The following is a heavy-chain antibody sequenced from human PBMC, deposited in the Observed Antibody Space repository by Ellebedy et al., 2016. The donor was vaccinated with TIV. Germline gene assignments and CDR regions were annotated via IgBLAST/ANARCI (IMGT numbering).Heavy chain of an antibody. J-gene: IGHJ4*02. CDR2: ISGRAGDT. CDR1: GFTFSSYS. V-gene: IGHV3-23*01. D-gene: IGHD1-26*01. Sequence: PGGSLRLSCAASGFTFSSYSMNWVRQAPGKGLEWVSFISGRAGDTYYADSVKGRFTISRDDSKNTLYLQMHSLKAEDTALYYCAKSQVGATFLDYWGQGTLVTVSS. CDR3: AKSQVGATFLDY.